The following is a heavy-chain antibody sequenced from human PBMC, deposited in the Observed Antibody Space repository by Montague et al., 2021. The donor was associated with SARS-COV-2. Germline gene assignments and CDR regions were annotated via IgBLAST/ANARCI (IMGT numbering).Heavy chain of an antibody. V-gene: IGHV4-34*01. J-gene: IGHJ3*02. D-gene: IGHD3-22*01. CDR1: GGSFSGYY. CDR2: INHSGSI. CDR3: ARVPDYYDSSGYYFDAFDI. Sequence: ESLSLTCAVYGGSFSGYYWSWIRQPPGKGLEWIGEINHSGSINYNPSLKSRVTISVDTSKNQFSLKLSSVTAADTAVYYCARVPDYYDSSGYYFDAFDIWGQGTMVTVSS.